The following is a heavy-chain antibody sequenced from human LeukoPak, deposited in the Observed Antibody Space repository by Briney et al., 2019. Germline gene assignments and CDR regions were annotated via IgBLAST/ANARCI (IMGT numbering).Heavy chain of an antibody. Sequence: SSETLSLTCAVSGGSISSGDYSWSWIRQPAGKEMEWIGRILISGSTNYNPSLKSRVSMSVDTSENQVSLKLSSVTAADTAVYYCARGQIVVTAPRLWGRGTLVTVSS. D-gene: IGHD2-21*02. CDR2: ILISGST. CDR1: GGSISSGDYS. J-gene: IGHJ4*02. V-gene: IGHV4-61*02. CDR3: ARGQIVVTAPRL.